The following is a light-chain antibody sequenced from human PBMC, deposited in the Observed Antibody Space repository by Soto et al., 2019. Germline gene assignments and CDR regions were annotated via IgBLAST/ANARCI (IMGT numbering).Light chain of an antibody. CDR3: QQSGVSSRT. CDR2: ETY. Sequence: IVLTQSPDTLSLSPGERVTLSCRASQSVRTNYLAWYQQKPGQAPRLLIYETYRRATGIPDRFSGSGSGIDFTLTISRLEPEDFAVYLCQQSGVSSRTFGLGTKVEIK. V-gene: IGKV3-20*01. J-gene: IGKJ1*01. CDR1: QSVRTNY.